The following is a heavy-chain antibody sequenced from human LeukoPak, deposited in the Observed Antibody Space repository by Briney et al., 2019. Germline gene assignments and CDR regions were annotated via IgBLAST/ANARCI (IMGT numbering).Heavy chain of an antibody. J-gene: IGHJ4*02. D-gene: IGHD6-13*01. V-gene: IGHV3-74*01. CDR1: GFTFSSYW. Sequence: GGSLRLSCAASGFTFSSYWMHWVRQAPGKGLVWVSRINSDGSSTSYADSVKGRFTISRDNAKNTLYLQMNSLRAEDTAVYLCARKVAGGTGYFDYWGQETLVTVSS. CDR2: INSDGSST. CDR3: ARKVAGGTGYFDY.